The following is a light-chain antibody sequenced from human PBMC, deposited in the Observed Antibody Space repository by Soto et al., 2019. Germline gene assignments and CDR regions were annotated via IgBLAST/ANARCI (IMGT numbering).Light chain of an antibody. CDR3: QLDGSPSYT. CDR1: QSVSSHY. V-gene: IGKV3-20*01. Sequence: EIVLTQSPGTLSLSPGERATLSCRASQSVSSHYLAWYQQKPAQAPRLLIYGASNRATGIPDRFSGSGSGTDFTITISRLEDDDVAEYYWQLDGSPSYTFGRGTKLEIK. J-gene: IGKJ2*01. CDR2: GAS.